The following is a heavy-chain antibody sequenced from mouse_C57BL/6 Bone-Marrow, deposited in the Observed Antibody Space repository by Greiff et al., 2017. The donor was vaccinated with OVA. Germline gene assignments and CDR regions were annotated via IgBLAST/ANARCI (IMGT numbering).Heavy chain of an antibody. CDR1: GYTFTDYY. Sequence: VQLQQSGPELVKPGASVKISCKASGYTFTDYYMNWVKQSHGKSLEWIGDINPNNGGTSYNQKFKGKATLTVDKSSSTAYMELRSLTSEDSAVYYCARPPGPGYAMDDWGQGTSVTVSS. CDR2: INPNNGGT. D-gene: IGHD3-1*01. V-gene: IGHV1-26*01. CDR3: ARPPGPGYAMDD. J-gene: IGHJ4*01.